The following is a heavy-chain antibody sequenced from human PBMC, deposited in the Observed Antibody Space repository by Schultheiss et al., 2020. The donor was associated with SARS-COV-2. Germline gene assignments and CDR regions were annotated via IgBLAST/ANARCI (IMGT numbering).Heavy chain of an antibody. D-gene: IGHD4-17*01. J-gene: IGHJ6*02. V-gene: IGHV4-31*03. CDR2: IYYSGST. CDR1: GGSISSGGYY. CDR3: AGEDYGGSYYYGMDV. Sequence: SETLSLTCTVSGGSISSGGYYWSWIRQHPGKGLEWIGYIYYSGSTYYNPSLKSRVTISVDTSKNQFSLKLSSVTAADTAVYYCAGEDYGGSYYYGMDVWGQGTTVTVSS.